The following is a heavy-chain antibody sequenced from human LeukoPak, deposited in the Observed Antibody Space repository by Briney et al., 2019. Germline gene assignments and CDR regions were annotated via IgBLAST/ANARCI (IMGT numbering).Heavy chain of an antibody. CDR2: INPTGGNT. Sequence: ASVKVSCKASGYIFTTYYVHWVRQTPGQGLEWMGIINPTGGNTTYAQNFQDRVTMTSDTSPSTVYMELSSLRSEDTAVYYCASPLPGYSSGWYEFDYWGQGTLVTVSS. CDR1: GYIFTTYY. J-gene: IGHJ4*02. D-gene: IGHD6-19*01. V-gene: IGHV1-46*01. CDR3: ASPLPGYSSGWYEFDY.